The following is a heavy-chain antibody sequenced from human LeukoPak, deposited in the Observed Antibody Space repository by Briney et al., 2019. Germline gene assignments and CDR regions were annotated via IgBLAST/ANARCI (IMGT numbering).Heavy chain of an antibody. CDR1: GGSISSGGYY. CDR3: ARSSKKALDY. Sequence: SETLSLTCTVSGGSISSGGYYWSWIRQHPGKGLEWIGHIYYSGSTYYNPSLKSRVTISVDTSKNQFSLKLSSVTAADTAVYYCARSSKKALDYWGQGTLVTVSS. D-gene: IGHD3-10*01. V-gene: IGHV4-31*03. J-gene: IGHJ4*02. CDR2: IYYSGST.